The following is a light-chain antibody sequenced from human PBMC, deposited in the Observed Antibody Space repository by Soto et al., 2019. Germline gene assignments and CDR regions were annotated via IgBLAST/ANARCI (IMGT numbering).Light chain of an antibody. CDR3: SSYSTSFSEV. CDR1: SSDVGAYNY. J-gene: IGLJ1*01. Sequence: ALTQPASVSGSPGQSITISCTGTSSDVGAYNYVSWYQQHPGEAPKLIIYGVTNRPSGVSYRFPGSKSDYTASLTISGLQAEAEADYDCSSYSTSFSEVFGTGSKGTGL. CDR2: GVT. V-gene: IGLV2-14*01.